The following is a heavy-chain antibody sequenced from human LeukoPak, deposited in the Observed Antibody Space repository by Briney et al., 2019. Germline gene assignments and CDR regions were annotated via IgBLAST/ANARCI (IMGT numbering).Heavy chain of an antibody. CDR3: ARGEVAPQLVDPYFDY. V-gene: IGHV4-39*07. D-gene: IGHD6-13*01. Sequence: SETLSLTCTVSGGSISSSSYYWGWIRQPPGKGLEWIGSIYYSGSTYYNPSLKSRVTISVDTSKNQFSLKLSSVTAADTAVYYCARGEVAPQLVDPYFDYWGQGTLVTVSS. CDR1: GGSISSSSYY. CDR2: IYYSGST. J-gene: IGHJ4*02.